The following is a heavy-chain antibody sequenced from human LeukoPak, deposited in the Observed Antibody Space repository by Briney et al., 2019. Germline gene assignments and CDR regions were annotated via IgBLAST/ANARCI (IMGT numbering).Heavy chain of an antibody. J-gene: IGHJ5*02. CDR3: ARLGEYSSSWYETPNWFDP. Sequence: ASVKVSCKASGGAFSSYAISWARQAPGQGLEWMGRIIPILGIANYAQKFQGRVTITADKSTSTAYMELSSLRSEDTAVYYCARLGEYSSSWYETPNWFDPWGQGTLVTVSS. V-gene: IGHV1-69*04. D-gene: IGHD6-13*01. CDR1: GGAFSSYA. CDR2: IIPILGIA.